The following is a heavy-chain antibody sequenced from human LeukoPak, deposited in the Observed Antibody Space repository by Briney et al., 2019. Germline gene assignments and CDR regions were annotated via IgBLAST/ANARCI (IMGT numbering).Heavy chain of an antibody. Sequence: SETLSLTCTVSGGSISSYYWSWIRQPPGKGLEWIGYIYYSGSTNYNPSLKSRVTISVDTSKNQFSLKLSSVTAADTAVYYCAGSYYDILTGYPIYFDYWGQGTLGTVSS. J-gene: IGHJ4*02. CDR1: GGSISSYY. D-gene: IGHD3-9*01. CDR3: AGSYYDILTGYPIYFDY. V-gene: IGHV4-59*01. CDR2: IYYSGST.